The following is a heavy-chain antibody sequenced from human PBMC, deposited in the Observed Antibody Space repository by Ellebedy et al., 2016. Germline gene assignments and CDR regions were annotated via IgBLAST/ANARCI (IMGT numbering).Heavy chain of an antibody. V-gene: IGHV4-30-4*08. Sequence: SETLSLTXTVSGGSISSGGYYWSWIRQPPGKGLEWIGYIYYSGSTYYNPSLKSRVTISVDTSKNQFSLKLSSVTAADTAVYYCARGAVGYGSGMNEFDYWGQGTLVTVSS. CDR2: IYYSGST. D-gene: IGHD3-10*01. CDR1: GGSISSGGYY. CDR3: ARGAVGYGSGMNEFDY. J-gene: IGHJ4*02.